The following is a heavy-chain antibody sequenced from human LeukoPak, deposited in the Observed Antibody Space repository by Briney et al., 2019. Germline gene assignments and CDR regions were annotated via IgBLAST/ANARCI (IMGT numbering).Heavy chain of an antibody. CDR1: DGSISSYY. Sequence: SETLSLTCSVSDGSISSYYWSWIRQPPGKGLEWIGYIYYSGSTNYNPSLKSRVTISVDTSKNQFSLKLSSVTAADTAVYYCARDRHGGAWGAFDIWGQGTMVTVSS. CDR2: IYYSGST. V-gene: IGHV4-59*01. J-gene: IGHJ3*02. D-gene: IGHD2-21*02. CDR3: ARDRHGGAWGAFDI.